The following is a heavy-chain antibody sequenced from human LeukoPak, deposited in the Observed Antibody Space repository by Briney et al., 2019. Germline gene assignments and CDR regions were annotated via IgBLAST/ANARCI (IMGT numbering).Heavy chain of an antibody. CDR2: INEDGSGK. CDR1: GFTFSNYW. V-gene: IGHV3-7*01. Sequence: GGSLRLSCVSSGFTFSNYWMKWVREAPGKGLEWVASINEDGSGKFSVGSVKDRITISRDNTRNSLDLQINSLTVEDTAIYYCARDDGDVWGTGTTVTVSS. CDR3: ARDDGDV. J-gene: IGHJ6*03.